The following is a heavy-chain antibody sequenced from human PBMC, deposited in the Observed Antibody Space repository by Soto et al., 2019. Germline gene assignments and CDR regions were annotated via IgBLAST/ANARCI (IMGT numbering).Heavy chain of an antibody. V-gene: IGHV4-4*07. D-gene: IGHD3-22*01. J-gene: IGHJ4*02. Sequence: QVQLQESGPGLVKPSETLSLTCTVSGGSISSYYWSWIRQPAGKGLEWIGRIYTSGSTNYNPSLKSRVTMSVDTSKNQFSLKLSSVTAADTAVYYCASTHYYDSSVHFDYWGQGTLVTVSS. CDR1: GGSISSYY. CDR2: IYTSGST. CDR3: ASTHYYDSSVHFDY.